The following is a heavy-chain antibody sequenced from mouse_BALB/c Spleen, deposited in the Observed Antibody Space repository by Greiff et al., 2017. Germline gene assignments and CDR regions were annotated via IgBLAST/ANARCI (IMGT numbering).Heavy chain of an antibody. Sequence: VQLQQSGAELVRPGPSVKVSCKASGYAFTNYVIEWVKQRPGQGLEWIGVISTGSGGTNYNQKFKGKATLTADKSSSTAYMELSSLTSDDSAVYVSARGATTADYYAMAYWGQGTSVTVSA. CDR1: GYAFTNYV. V-gene: IGHV1-54*01. CDR3: ARGATTADYYAMAY. D-gene: IGHD1-2*01. CDR2: ISTGSGGT. J-gene: IGHJ4*01.